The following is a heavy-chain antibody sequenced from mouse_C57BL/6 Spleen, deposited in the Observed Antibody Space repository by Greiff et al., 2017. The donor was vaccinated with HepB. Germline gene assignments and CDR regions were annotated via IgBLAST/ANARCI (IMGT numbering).Heavy chain of an antibody. D-gene: IGHD1-1*01. J-gene: IGHJ1*03. V-gene: IGHV1-50*01. CDR2: IDPSDSYT. CDR1: GYTFTSYW. CDR3: ARGGVDYWYFDV. Sequence: QVQLQQPGAELVKPGASVKLSCKASGYTFTSYWMQWVKQRPGQGLEWIGEIDPSDSYTNYNQKFKGKATLTVDTSSSTAYMQLSSLTSEDSAVYYCARGGVDYWYFDVWGTGTTVTVSS.